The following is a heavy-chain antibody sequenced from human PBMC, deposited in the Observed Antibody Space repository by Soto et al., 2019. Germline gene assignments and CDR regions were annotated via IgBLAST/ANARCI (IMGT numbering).Heavy chain of an antibody. J-gene: IGHJ6*02. CDR3: ARDGAQQWLPGSGLYGMDV. Sequence: SETLSLTCTVSGGSISSYYWSWIRQPPGKGLEWIGYIYYSGSTNYNPSLKSRVTISVDTSKNQFSLKLSSVTAADTAVYYCARDGAQQWLPGSGLYGMDVWGQGTTVTVSS. CDR2: IYYSGST. D-gene: IGHD6-19*01. CDR1: GGSISSYY. V-gene: IGHV4-59*01.